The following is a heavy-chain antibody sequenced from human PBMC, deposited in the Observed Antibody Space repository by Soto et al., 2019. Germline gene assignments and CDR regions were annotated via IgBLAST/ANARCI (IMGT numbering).Heavy chain of an antibody. V-gene: IGHV1-2*04. CDR1: GYTFTGYY. Sequence: QVQLVQSGAEVKKPGASVKVSCKASGYTFTGYYIHWVRQAPGQGLEWMGWINPNSGATKYAQKFQGWVAMTRDTSISTVYMELSRLKSDDTAVYYCARAQTLLSWIHPWDSWGQGTLVTVSS. CDR2: INPNSGAT. D-gene: IGHD5-18*01. CDR3: ARAQTLLSWIHPWDS. J-gene: IGHJ4*02.